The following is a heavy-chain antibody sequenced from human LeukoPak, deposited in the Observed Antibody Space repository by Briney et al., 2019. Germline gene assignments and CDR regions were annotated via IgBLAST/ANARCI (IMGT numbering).Heavy chain of an antibody. V-gene: IGHV5-51*01. Sequence: GESLKISCKGSGYSFTSYWIGWVRQMPGKGLEWMGIIYPGDSDTRYSPSFQGQVTISADKSISTAYPQWSSLKASDTAMYYCARQLYSRTHYFDYWGQGTLVTVSS. CDR1: GYSFTSYW. CDR3: ARQLYSRTHYFDY. CDR2: IYPGDSDT. J-gene: IGHJ4*02. D-gene: IGHD2-2*02.